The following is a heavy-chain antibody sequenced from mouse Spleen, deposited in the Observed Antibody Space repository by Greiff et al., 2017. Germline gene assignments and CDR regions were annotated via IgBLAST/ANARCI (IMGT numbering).Heavy chain of an antibody. CDR1: GYTFTDYE. V-gene: IGHV1-15*01. CDR3: TRNPFAY. CDR2: IDPETGGT. Sequence: VQLKESGAELVRPGASVTLSCKASGYTFTDYEMHWVKQTPVHGLEWIGAIDPETGGTAYNQKFKGKATLTADKSSSTAYMELRSLTSEDSAVYYCTRNPFAYWGQGTLVTVSA. J-gene: IGHJ3*01.